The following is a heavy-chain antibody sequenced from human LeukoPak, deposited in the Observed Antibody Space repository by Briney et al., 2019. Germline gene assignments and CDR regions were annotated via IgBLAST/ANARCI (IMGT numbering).Heavy chain of an antibody. CDR2: IYYSEST. J-gene: IGHJ5*02. Sequence: SETLSLTCTVSGGSITSGDYYWSWIRQPPGKGLEWIGYIYYSESTYYNPSPKSRVTFSVDTSKNHFSLKLTSVTAADTAVYYCARMVAATNWFDPWGRGTLVTVSS. CDR1: GGSITSGDYY. V-gene: IGHV4-30-4*01. CDR3: ARMVAATNWFDP. D-gene: IGHD2-15*01.